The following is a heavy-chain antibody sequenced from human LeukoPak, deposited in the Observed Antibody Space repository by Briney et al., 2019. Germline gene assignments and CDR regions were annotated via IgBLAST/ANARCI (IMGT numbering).Heavy chain of an antibody. J-gene: IGHJ5*02. CDR2: IYYSGST. CDR3: ARGAAAAAYNWFDP. CDR1: VGSVSSRSYS. D-gene: IGHD6-13*01. V-gene: IGHV4-61*01. Sequence: PSETLSLTCTVSVGSVSSRSYSWSWIRQPPGKELGWIGYIYYSGSTNYNPSLKSRVTISVDTSKNQFSLKLSSVTAADTAVYYCARGAAAAAYNWFDPWGQGTLVTVSS.